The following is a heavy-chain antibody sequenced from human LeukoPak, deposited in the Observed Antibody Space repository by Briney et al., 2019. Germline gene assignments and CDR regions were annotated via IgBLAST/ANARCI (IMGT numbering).Heavy chain of an antibody. J-gene: IGHJ4*02. V-gene: IGHV3-11*01. CDR3: TRDPGRLDY. CDR1: GFTFTDTY. Sequence: GGSLRLSCAVSGFTFTDTYMTWIRQAPGKGLESLSYISPSGTDISYADSVKGRFTISRDNAKNSLYLQMNSLRAEDTAVYYCTRDPGRLDYWGQGTLVTVSS. CDR2: ISPSGTDI. D-gene: IGHD7-27*01.